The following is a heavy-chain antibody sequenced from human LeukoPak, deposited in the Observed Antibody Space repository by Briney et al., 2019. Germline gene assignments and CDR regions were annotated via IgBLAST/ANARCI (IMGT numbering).Heavy chain of an antibody. V-gene: IGHV4-59*05. CDR2: IYYSGST. CDR1: GGSISSYY. CDR3: ASIVGARVDY. D-gene: IGHD1-26*01. Sequence: SETLSLTCTVSGGSISSYYWSWIRQPPGKGLEWIGSIYYSGSTYYNPSLKSRVTISVDTSKNQFSLKLSSVTAADTAVYYCASIVGARVDYWGQGTLVTVSS. J-gene: IGHJ4*02.